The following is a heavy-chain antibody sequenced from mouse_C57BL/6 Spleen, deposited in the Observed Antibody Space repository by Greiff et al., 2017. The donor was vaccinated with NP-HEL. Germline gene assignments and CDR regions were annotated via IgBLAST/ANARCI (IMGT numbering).Heavy chain of an antibody. CDR1: GFTFSDYY. V-gene: IGHV5-16*01. J-gene: IGHJ4*01. CDR3: ARVGLPLPYAMDY. D-gene: IGHD2-2*01. CDR2: INYDGSST. Sequence: EVKVVESEGGLVQPGSSMKLSCTASGFTFSDYYMAWVRQVPEKGLEWVANINYDGSSTYYLDSLKSRFIISRDNAKNILYLQMSSLKSEDTATYYCARVGLPLPYAMDYWGQGTSVTVSS.